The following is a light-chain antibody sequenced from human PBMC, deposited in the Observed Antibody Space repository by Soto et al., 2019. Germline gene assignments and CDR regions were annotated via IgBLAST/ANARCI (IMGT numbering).Light chain of an antibody. CDR3: SLYAGTNSVV. CDR1: SRDIGAYKF. V-gene: IGLV2-8*01. CDR2: EVS. J-gene: IGLJ2*01. Sequence: QSVLTQPPSSSQSPWQSVATSCTGNSRDIGAYKFVSWYQQHPGKAPKLIIYEVSRRPSGVPDRFSGSKSGNTASLTVSGLLAEDEADYYCSLYAGTNSVVFGGGTKVTVL.